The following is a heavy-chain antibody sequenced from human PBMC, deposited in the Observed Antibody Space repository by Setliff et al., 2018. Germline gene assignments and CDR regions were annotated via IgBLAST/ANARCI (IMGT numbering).Heavy chain of an antibody. V-gene: IGHV4-31*03. J-gene: IGHJ3*02. CDR1: GGSISSGGYY. Sequence: SETLSLTCTVSGGSISSGGYYWSWIRQHPGKGLEWIGYIYYSGSTYYNPSLKSRVTISVDTSKNQFSLKLSSVTAADTAVYYCAISTIFGVVSPTPDAFDIWGQGTMVTVS. CDR3: AISTIFGVVSPTPDAFDI. D-gene: IGHD3-3*01. CDR2: IYYSGST.